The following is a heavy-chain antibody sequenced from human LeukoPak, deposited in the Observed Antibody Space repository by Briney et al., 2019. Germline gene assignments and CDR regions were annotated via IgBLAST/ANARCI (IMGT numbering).Heavy chain of an antibody. CDR2: INHSGST. D-gene: IGHD5-12*01. J-gene: IGHJ5*02. CDR3: ARGPRGYSGYLNH. Sequence: SETLSLTCAVYGGSFSGYYWIWIRQPPGKGLEWIGEINHSGSTNYNPSLKSRVTISVDTSKNQFSLKLSSVTAADTAVYYCARGPRGYSGYLNHWGQGTLVTVSS. V-gene: IGHV4-34*01. CDR1: GGSFSGYY.